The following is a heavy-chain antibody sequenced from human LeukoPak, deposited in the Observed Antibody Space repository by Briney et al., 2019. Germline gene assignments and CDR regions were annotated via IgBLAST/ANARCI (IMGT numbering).Heavy chain of an antibody. CDR2: IYHSGST. CDR1: GYSISSDNY. V-gene: IGHV4-38-2*01. J-gene: IGHJ4*02. Sequence: PSETLSLTCAVSGYSISSDNYWVWIRQPPGQGLEWTGGIYHSGSTYYNPSLKSQFTMSVDTSKNQFSLKLSSVTAADTAVYYCARAPRDSSSSNYMRRFDYWGQGTLVTVSS. D-gene: IGHD3-22*01. CDR3: ARAPRDSSSSNYMRRFDY.